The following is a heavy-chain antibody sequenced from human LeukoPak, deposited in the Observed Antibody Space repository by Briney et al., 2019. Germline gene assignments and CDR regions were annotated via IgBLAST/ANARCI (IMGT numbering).Heavy chain of an antibody. CDR3: AKTGYSSGWWGDFQH. CDR1: GFTVSSNY. Sequence: PGGSLRLSCAASGFTVSSNYMSWVRQAPGKGLEWVSAISGSGGSTYYADSVKGRFTISRDNSKNTLYLQMNSLRAEDTAVYYCAKTGYSSGWWGDFQHWGQGALVTVSS. CDR2: ISGSGGST. V-gene: IGHV3-23*01. D-gene: IGHD6-19*01. J-gene: IGHJ1*01.